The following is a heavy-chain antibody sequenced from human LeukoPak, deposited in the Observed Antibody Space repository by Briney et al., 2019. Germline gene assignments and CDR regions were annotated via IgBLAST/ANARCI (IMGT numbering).Heavy chain of an antibody. CDR2: IYYSGST. D-gene: IGHD3-22*01. CDR3: ARQEYYYDSSGYYPAFDY. CDR1: GGSISSGGYY. J-gene: IGHJ4*02. Sequence: PSQTLSLTCTVSGGSISSGGYYWSWIRQPPGKGLEWIGYIYYSGSTYYNPSLKSRVTISVDTSKNQFSLKLSSVTAADTAVYYCARQEYYYDSSGYYPAFDYWGQGTLVTVSS. V-gene: IGHV4-30-2*03.